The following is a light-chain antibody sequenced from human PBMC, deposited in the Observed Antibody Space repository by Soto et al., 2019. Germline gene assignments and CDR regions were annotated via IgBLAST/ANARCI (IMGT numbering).Light chain of an antibody. CDR2: INT. V-gene: IGLV1-40*01. CDR3: QSYDRNLSGSL. Sequence: QPVLTQPPSVSGAPGQRVTISCTGSSSNIGAGYDVHWYQQLPGTAPQLLIYINTNRPSGVPDRFSGSKSGTSASLAITGLQAEDEADYYCQSYDRNLSGSLFGGGTQLTVL. J-gene: IGLJ2*01. CDR1: SSNIGAGYD.